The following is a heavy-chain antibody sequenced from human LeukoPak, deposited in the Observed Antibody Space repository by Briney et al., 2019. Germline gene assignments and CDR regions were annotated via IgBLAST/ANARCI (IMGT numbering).Heavy chain of an antibody. Sequence: PGGSLRLSCAASGFTFSSYGMHWVRQAPGKGLEWVAFIRYDGSNKYYADSVEGRFTISRDNSKNTLYLQMNSLRAEDTAVYYCAKDRGVTGGFDYWGQGTLVTASS. D-gene: IGHD2-21*02. V-gene: IGHV3-30*02. CDR2: IRYDGSNK. J-gene: IGHJ4*02. CDR1: GFTFSSYG. CDR3: AKDRGVTGGFDY.